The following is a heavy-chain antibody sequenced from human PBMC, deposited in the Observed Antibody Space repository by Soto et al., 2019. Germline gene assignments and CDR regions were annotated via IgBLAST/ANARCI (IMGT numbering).Heavy chain of an antibody. Sequence: GRSLTVSCAACGFSISSYAMNWVRQAPGKGLEWVSSISDSGGTTYYADSVKGRFTISRDNSQNTLFLQMSSLRADDTAIYYCAKSRPGFDYWGQGTLVTVSS. V-gene: IGHV3-23*01. J-gene: IGHJ4*02. CDR3: AKSRPGFDY. D-gene: IGHD2-2*01. CDR2: ISDSGGTT. CDR1: GFSISSYA.